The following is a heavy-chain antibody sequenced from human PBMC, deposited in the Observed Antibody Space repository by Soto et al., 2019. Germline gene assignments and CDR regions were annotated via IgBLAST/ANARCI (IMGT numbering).Heavy chain of an antibody. CDR3: AREPSSYDSSGYSLNF. CDR2: ISDDGSTT. Sequence: GGSLRLSCEVSGFTFSAYWMHWVRQVPGKGLIWVSRISDDGSTTTYADSVKGRFTISRDNAKNTLYLQMNSLRADDTGLYYCAREPSSYDSSGYSLNFWGQGTQVTVSS. J-gene: IGHJ4*02. CDR1: GFTFSAYW. V-gene: IGHV3-74*01. D-gene: IGHD3-22*01.